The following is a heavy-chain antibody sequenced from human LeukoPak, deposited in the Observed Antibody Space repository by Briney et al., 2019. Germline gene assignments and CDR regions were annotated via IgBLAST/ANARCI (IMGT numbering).Heavy chain of an antibody. J-gene: IGHJ4*02. D-gene: IGHD3-22*01. CDR3: AEDARSYYDSSGYYSDY. Sequence: GGSLRLSCAASGFTFSSYAMSWVRQAPGKGLEWVSAISGSGGSTYYADSVKGRFTISRDNSKNTLYLQMNSLGAEDTAVYYCAEDARSYYDSSGYYSDYWGQGTLVTVSS. V-gene: IGHV3-23*01. CDR2: ISGSGGST. CDR1: GFTFSSYA.